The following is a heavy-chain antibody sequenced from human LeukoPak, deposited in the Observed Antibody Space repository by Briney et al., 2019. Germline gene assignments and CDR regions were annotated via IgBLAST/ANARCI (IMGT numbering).Heavy chain of an antibody. J-gene: IGHJ4*02. CDR1: GFTFSSYA. V-gene: IGHV3-30-3*02. CDR2: ISYDGSNK. D-gene: IGHD2-21*01. CDR3: AKQRPILAGRRGYFDY. Sequence: PGRSLRLSCAASGFTFSSYAMHWVRQAPGKGLEWVAVISYDGSNKYYADSVKGRFTISRDNSKNTLYLQMNSLRAEDTAVYYCAKQRPILAGRRGYFDYWGQGTLVTVSS.